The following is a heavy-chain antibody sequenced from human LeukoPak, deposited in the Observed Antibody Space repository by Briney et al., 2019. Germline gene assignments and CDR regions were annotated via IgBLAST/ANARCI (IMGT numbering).Heavy chain of an antibody. CDR2: IRSSSET. CDR1: GFIISQYS. V-gene: IGHV3-48*01. J-gene: IGHJ5*02. D-gene: IGHD5-12*01. CDR3: ARDAGNSGYGCDL. Sequence: GGSLRLSCAASGFIISQYSMNWVRQAPGKGLEWVSHIRSSSETFYADSVKGRFTISRDNARNSLYLQMNNLRGEDTAIYYCARDAGNSGYGCDLWGQGTLVTVSS.